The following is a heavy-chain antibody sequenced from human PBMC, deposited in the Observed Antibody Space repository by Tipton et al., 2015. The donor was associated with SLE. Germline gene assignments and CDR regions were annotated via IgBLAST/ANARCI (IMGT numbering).Heavy chain of an antibody. CDR2: ISSSSSYI. Sequence: GSLRLSCAASGFTFSSYSMNWVRQAPGKGLEWVSSISSSSSYIYYADSVKGRFTISRDNAKNSLYLQMNSLGAEDTAVYYCARGSASIAAAGTYFQHWGQGTLVTVSS. CDR3: ARGSASIAAAGTYFQH. D-gene: IGHD6-13*01. J-gene: IGHJ1*01. CDR1: GFTFSSYS. V-gene: IGHV3-21*01.